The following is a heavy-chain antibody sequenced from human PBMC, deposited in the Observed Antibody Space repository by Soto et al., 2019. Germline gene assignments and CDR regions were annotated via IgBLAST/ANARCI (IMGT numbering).Heavy chain of an antibody. CDR2: ISSSSTYT. CDR1: GFDFRNYY. V-gene: IGHV3-11*06. D-gene: IGHD4-17*01. Sequence: LRLSCAASGFDFRNYYMAWIRQAPGKGLEWISYISSSSTYTNYADSVKGRFTISRDNAMNSLYLQMDSLRADDTSIYYCASLGDLNNWFDPWGQGTPVTVSS. CDR3: ASLGDLNNWFDP. J-gene: IGHJ5*02.